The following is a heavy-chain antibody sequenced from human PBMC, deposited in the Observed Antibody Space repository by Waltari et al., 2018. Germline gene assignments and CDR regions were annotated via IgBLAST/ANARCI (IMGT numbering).Heavy chain of an antibody. CDR2: IIPIYGTA. CDR1: GGTFSSYA. Sequence: QVQLVQSGAEVKKPGSSVKVSCKASGGTFSSYAISWVRQAPGQGSEGMGRIIPIYGTANYAQKCQGRVTITADKAARPAYMDLGSLRSEDTAVYYCARPYYDSSCYYPFNAFDIWGQGTMVTVSS. D-gene: IGHD3-22*01. V-gene: IGHV1-69*08. J-gene: IGHJ3*02. CDR3: ARPYYDSSCYYPFNAFDI.